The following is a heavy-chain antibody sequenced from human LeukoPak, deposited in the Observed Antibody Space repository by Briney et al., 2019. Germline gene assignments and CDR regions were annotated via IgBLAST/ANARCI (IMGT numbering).Heavy chain of an antibody. CDR2: ISSSSSYI. D-gene: IGHD2-2*02. Sequence: PGGSLRLSCAASGFTFSSYSMNWVRQAPGKGLEWVSSISSSSSYIYYADSVKGRFTISRDNAKNSLYLQMNSLKTEDTAVYYCTADVYPRGDAFDIWGQGTMVTVSS. CDR3: TADVYPRGDAFDI. V-gene: IGHV3-21*03. CDR1: GFTFSSYS. J-gene: IGHJ3*02.